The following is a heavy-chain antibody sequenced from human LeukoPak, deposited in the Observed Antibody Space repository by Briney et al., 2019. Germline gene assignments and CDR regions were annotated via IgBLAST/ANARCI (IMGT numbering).Heavy chain of an antibody. CDR1: GFTFSIYA. D-gene: IGHD3-10*01. V-gene: IGHV3-23*01. J-gene: IGHJ4*02. CDR2: ISGIGGTA. CDR3: ARETSGVRGSGL. Sequence: GGSLRLSCAASGFTFSIYAMSWVRQAPGKGLEWVSAISGIGGTAYYADSVKGRFTISRDNSKNTLYLQMNSLRAEDTAVYYCARETSGVRGSGLWGQGTLVTVSS.